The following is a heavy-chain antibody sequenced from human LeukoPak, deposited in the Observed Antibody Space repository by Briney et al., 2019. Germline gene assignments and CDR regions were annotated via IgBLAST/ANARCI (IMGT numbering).Heavy chain of an antibody. CDR3: AKGSYYDSSGSFYFDY. V-gene: IGHV3-23*01. CDR1: GFTFSSYA. J-gene: IGHJ4*02. Sequence: GGSLRLSCAASGFTFSSYAMSWVRQAPGKGLEWVSGISGSGDNTYYADSVKGRFTISRDNSKNTLYVQVNSLGTEDTAAYYCAKGSYYDSSGSFYFDYWGQGTLVTVS. CDR2: ISGSGDNT. D-gene: IGHD3-22*01.